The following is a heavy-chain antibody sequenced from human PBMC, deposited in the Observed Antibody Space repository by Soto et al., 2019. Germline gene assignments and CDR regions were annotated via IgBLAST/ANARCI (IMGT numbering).Heavy chain of an antibody. D-gene: IGHD6-19*01. CDR1: GFTFSSYA. Sequence: EVQLLESGGGLVQPGGSLRLSCAASGFTFSSYAMSWVRQAPGKGLEWVSAISGSGGYTYYADSVKGGFTYSRDNSKHTLYLQMNSLRAEDTAVYYCAKRAVAGTFDYYYYGMDVWGQGTTVTVSS. CDR2: ISGSGGYT. CDR3: AKRAVAGTFDYYYYGMDV. V-gene: IGHV3-23*01. J-gene: IGHJ6*02.